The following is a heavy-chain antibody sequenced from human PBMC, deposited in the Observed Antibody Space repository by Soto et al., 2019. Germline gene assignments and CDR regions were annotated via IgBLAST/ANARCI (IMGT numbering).Heavy chain of an antibody. CDR1: GFTFSSYA. J-gene: IGHJ6*02. D-gene: IGHD2-2*01. V-gene: IGHV3-23*01. CDR3: AKDGRLIVVVPAGGMDV. Sequence: EVQLLESGGGLVQPGGSLRLSCAASGFTFSSYAMSWVRQAPGKGLEWVSAISGSGGSTYYADSVKGRFTISRDNSKHTLYLQMNSLRAEDTAVYYCAKDGRLIVVVPAGGMDVWGQGTTVTVSS. CDR2: ISGSGGST.